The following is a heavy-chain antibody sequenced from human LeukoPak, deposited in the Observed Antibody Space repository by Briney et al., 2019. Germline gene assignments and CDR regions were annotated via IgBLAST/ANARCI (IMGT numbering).Heavy chain of an antibody. J-gene: IGHJ5*02. CDR3: ARGPITEDGTFHSPNA. D-gene: IGHD1-1*01. CDR2: ISYSENT. V-gene: IGHV4-59*12. CDR1: GGSFSSSY. Sequence: PSETLSLTCTVSGGSFSSSYWSWIRQPPGKGLEWIGYISYSENTKYNPSLKSRVTISVDTSQNQFSLKVSSVTAADTAVYYCARGPITEDGTFHSPNAWGQGTLVTVSS.